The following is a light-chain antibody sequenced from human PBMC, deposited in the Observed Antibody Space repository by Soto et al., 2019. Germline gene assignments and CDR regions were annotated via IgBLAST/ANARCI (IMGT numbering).Light chain of an antibody. CDR2: KAS. CDR1: QSISSW. Sequence: DIPMTQSPSTLSASVGDRVTITCRASQSISSWLAWYQQKPGKAPKLLIYKASSLKSGVPSRFSGSGSGTEFTLTISSLQPDDFATYYCQQYNSHFGGGTKVEIK. CDR3: QQYNSH. V-gene: IGKV1-5*03. J-gene: IGKJ4*01.